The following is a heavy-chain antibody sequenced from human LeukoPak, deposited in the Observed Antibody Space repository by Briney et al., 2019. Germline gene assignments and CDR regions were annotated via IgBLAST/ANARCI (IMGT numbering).Heavy chain of an antibody. CDR1: GFTFRSYW. V-gene: IGHV3-74*01. Sequence: GGSLRLSCAASGFTFRSYWMHWVRQAPGKGLLWVSRINTDGRNTNYADAVKGRFTISRDNAKNTLYLQMNSLRAEDTAVCYCARSSSSWASFDYWGQGTLVTVSS. CDR2: INTDGRNT. J-gene: IGHJ4*02. CDR3: ARSSSSWASFDY. D-gene: IGHD2-2*01.